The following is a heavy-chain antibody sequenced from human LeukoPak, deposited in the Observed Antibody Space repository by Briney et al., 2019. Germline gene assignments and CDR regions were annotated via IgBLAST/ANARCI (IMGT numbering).Heavy chain of an antibody. CDR3: ARGTTTVVTYYYYYYMDV. D-gene: IGHD4-23*01. V-gene: IGHV4-61*01. CDR1: GYSISSGYY. Sequence: PSETLSLTCTVSGYSISSGYYWGWIRQPPGKGLEWIGYIYYSGSTNYNPSLKSRVTISVDTSKNQFSLKLSSVTAADTAVYYCARGTTTVVTYYYYYYMDVWGKGTTVTVSS. CDR2: IYYSGST. J-gene: IGHJ6*03.